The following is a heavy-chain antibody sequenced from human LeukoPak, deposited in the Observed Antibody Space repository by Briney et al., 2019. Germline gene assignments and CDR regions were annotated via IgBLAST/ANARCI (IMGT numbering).Heavy chain of an antibody. CDR1: GYTFTSYG. CDR3: ARDGEFTHWDYYYYMDV. CDR2: IIPSFGTP. J-gene: IGHJ6*03. D-gene: IGHD3-10*01. V-gene: IGHV1-69*06. Sequence: ASVKVSCKASGYTFTSYGISWVRQAPGQGLEWMGGIIPSFGTPNYAQKFQGRVTITADKSTSTAYMELSSLRSEDTAVYYCARDGEFTHWDYYYYMDVWGKGTTVTVSS.